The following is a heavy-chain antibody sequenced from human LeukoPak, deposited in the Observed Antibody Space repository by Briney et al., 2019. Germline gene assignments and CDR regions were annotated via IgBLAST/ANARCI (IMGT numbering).Heavy chain of an antibody. CDR2: ISHSGYST. Sequence: GGSLRLSCAASGFTFSSYAMSWVRQAPGKGLEWVSTISHSGYSTYYADSVKGRFTISRDSSKNTLYLQMNSLRAEDTAVYYCARDCSGGSCRWGRGTLVTVSS. V-gene: IGHV3-23*01. J-gene: IGHJ4*02. D-gene: IGHD2-15*01. CDR1: GFTFSSYA. CDR3: ARDCSGGSCR.